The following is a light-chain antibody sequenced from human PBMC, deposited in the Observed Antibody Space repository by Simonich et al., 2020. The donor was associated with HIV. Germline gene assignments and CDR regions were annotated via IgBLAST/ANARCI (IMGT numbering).Light chain of an antibody. V-gene: IGLV2-11*01. CDR2: DVS. J-gene: IGLJ3*02. CDR1: SSDVGGYNY. CDR3: CSYAGSYTV. Sequence: QSALTQPASVSGSPGQSITISCTGTSSDVGGYNYVSWYQQHPGKAPKLLIYDVSKLPSGVPDRFSGSKSGNTASLTISGLQAEDEADYYCCSYAGSYTVFGGGTKLTVL.